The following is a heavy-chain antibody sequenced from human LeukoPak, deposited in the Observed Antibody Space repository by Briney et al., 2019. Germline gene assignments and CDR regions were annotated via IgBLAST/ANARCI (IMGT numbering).Heavy chain of an antibody. V-gene: IGHV3-9*01. CDR2: ISWNSGSI. CDR3: AKAANLAVAGAFDI. Sequence: GGSLRLSCAASGFTFDDYAMHWVRQAPGKGLEWVSGISWNSGSIGYADSVKGRFTISRDNAKNSLYLQMNSLRAEDTALYYCAKAANLAVAGAFDIWGQGTMVTVSS. D-gene: IGHD6-19*01. CDR1: GFTFDDYA. J-gene: IGHJ3*02.